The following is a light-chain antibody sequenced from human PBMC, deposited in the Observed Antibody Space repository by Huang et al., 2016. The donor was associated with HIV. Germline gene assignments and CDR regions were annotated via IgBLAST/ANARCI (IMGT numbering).Light chain of an antibody. CDR1: QGISTS. CDR3: QQLRSYPLT. Sequence: IQLTQSPSSLSASIGDRVTITCRASQGISTSLAWYQQKPVKAPNLLIFDASSLRSGVPSRFSGSRSGTVFTLSISSLQPEDFATYFCQQLRSYPLTFGGGTKVEIK. V-gene: IGKV1-9*01. CDR2: DAS. J-gene: IGKJ4*01.